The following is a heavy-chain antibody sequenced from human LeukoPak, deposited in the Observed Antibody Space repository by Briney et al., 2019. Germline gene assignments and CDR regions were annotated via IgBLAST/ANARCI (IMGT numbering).Heavy chain of an antibody. D-gene: IGHD4-11*01. Sequence: GGSLRLSCAASGFTFSSYGMHWVRQAPGKGLEWVAVIWYDGSNKYYADSVKGRFTISRDNSKNTLYLQMSSLRAEDTAVYFCARGGRDYSNYWFDPWGQGILVTVSS. CDR2: IWYDGSNK. V-gene: IGHV3-33*01. CDR1: GFTFSSYG. J-gene: IGHJ5*02. CDR3: ARGGRDYSNYWFDP.